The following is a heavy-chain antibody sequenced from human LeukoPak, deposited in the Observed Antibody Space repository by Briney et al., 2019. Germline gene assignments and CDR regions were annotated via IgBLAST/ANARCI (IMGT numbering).Heavy chain of an antibody. Sequence: SETLSLTCTVSGGSISSSSYYWGWIRQPPGKGLEWIGSIYYSGSTYYNPSLKSRVTISVDTSKNQFSLKLSSVTAADTAVYYCARTDPGRTYYYDSSGYYYFDYWGQGTLVTVSS. V-gene: IGHV4-39*07. CDR3: ARTDPGRTYYYDSSGYYYFDY. J-gene: IGHJ4*02. CDR1: GGSISSSSYY. CDR2: IYYSGST. D-gene: IGHD3-22*01.